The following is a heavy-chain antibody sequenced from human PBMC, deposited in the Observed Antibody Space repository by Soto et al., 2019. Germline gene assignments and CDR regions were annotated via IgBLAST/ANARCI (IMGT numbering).Heavy chain of an antibody. CDR1: GFIFSTYA. Sequence: GGSLRLSCAASGFIFSTYAMNWVRQAPGKGLELVASIDQSGGTAYYAESVRGRFAISRDNSINTLYLQMSSLRAEDTALYYCAHPRGYGVFDAVDIWGQGTMVTVSS. D-gene: IGHD4-17*01. CDR3: AHPRGYGVFDAVDI. V-gene: IGHV3-23*01. CDR2: IDQSGGTA. J-gene: IGHJ3*02.